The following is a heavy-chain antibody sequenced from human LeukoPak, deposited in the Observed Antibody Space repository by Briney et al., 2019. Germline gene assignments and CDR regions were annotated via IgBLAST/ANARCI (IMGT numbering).Heavy chain of an antibody. CDR3: AGGSYWKGRFDY. J-gene: IGHJ4*02. Sequence: HPGGSLRLSCAASGFTVSNSYMSWVRQTPGKGLEWISVIYGEGSGGSTYYAESMKGRFTISRDNSKNTVYLQMNSLRAEDTAVYYCAGGSYWKGRFDYWGQGTLVTVSS. CDR1: GFTVSNSY. CDR2: IYGEGSGGST. D-gene: IGHD1-26*01. V-gene: IGHV3-53*03.